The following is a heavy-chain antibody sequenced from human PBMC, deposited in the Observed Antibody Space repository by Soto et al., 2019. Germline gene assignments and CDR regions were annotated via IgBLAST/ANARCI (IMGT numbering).Heavy chain of an antibody. CDR2: ITASGVTT. CDR3: AKEMIASTMADFFYS. Sequence: EVQLLESGGGLVQPGGSLRLSCAASGFTFSNYAMTWVRQAPGKGLEWVSTITASGVTTYYADSVKGRFNISRDNSKNTLYLQMPNLRAHDTDLYYWAKEMIASTMADFFYSWGQGTLVTVSS. D-gene: IGHD2-21*01. V-gene: IGHV3-23*01. CDR1: GFTFSNYA. J-gene: IGHJ4*02.